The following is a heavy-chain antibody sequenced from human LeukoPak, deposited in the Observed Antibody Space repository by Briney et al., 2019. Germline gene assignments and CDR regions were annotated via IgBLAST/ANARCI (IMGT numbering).Heavy chain of an antibody. J-gene: IGHJ4*02. CDR2: IYHSGST. Sequence: SETLSLTCAVSGGSISSGGYSWSWIRQPPGKGLEWIGYIYHSGSTYYNPSLKSRVTISVDRSKNQFSLKLSSVTAADTAVYYCARDSRWLQGFYFDYWGQGTLVTVSS. CDR3: ARDSRWLQGFYFDY. CDR1: GGSISSGGYS. V-gene: IGHV4-30-2*01. D-gene: IGHD5-24*01.